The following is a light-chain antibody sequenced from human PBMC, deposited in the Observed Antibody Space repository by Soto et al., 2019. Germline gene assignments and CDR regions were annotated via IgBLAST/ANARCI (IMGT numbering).Light chain of an antibody. CDR2: AAS. CDR1: QDMSTY. V-gene: IGKV1-39*01. J-gene: IGKJ4*01. CDR3: QQSYSTPLT. Sequence: DIQLTQSPSFLSASVGDRVTISCRASQDMSTYVAWYQQKPGKAPKLLIYAASSLQSGVPSRFSGSGSGTDFTLTISSLQPEDFATYYCQQSYSTPLTFGGGTKVDIK.